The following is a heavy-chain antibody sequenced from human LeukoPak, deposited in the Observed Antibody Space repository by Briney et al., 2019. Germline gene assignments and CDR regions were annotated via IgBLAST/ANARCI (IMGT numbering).Heavy chain of an antibody. Sequence: PSETLSLTCAVYGGSFSGYYWSWIRQPPGKGLERIGEINHSGSTNYNPSLKSRVTISVETSKNQFSLKLSSVTAADTAVYYCARAREPDSGSWFSDSWGQGTLVTVSS. CDR2: INHSGST. CDR3: ARAREPDSGSWFSDS. CDR1: GGSFSGYY. J-gene: IGHJ4*02. V-gene: IGHV4-34*01. D-gene: IGHD6-13*01.